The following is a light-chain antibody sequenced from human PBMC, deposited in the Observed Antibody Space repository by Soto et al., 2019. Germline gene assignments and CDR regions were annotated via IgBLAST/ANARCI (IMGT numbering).Light chain of an antibody. J-gene: IGLJ1*01. Sequence: QSVLTQPPSASGTPGQRVTISCSGSSSNIGSNYVYWYQQLPGTAPKLLIYRNNQRPSGVPDRFSGSKSGTSACLAISGLRSEDEADYYCAAWDDRLSGYVFGTGTKLTVL. V-gene: IGLV1-47*01. CDR2: RNN. CDR3: AAWDDRLSGYV. CDR1: SSNIGSNY.